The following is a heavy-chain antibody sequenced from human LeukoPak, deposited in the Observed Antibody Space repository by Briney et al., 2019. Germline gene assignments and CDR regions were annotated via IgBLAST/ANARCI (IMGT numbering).Heavy chain of an antibody. J-gene: IGHJ4*02. D-gene: IGHD4-11*01. Sequence: GGSLRLSCAASGFTFSSYSMNWVRQAPGKGLEWVSSISSSSSYIYYADSVKGRFTISRDNAKNSLYLQMNSLRAEDTAVYYCARRELRHDYSNYMGYWGQGTLVTVSS. V-gene: IGHV3-21*01. CDR2: ISSSSSYI. CDR3: ARRELRHDYSNYMGY. CDR1: GFTFSSYS.